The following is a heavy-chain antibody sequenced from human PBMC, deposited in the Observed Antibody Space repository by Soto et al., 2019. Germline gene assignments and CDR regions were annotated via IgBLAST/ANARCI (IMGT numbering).Heavy chain of an antibody. J-gene: IGHJ4*02. CDR2: ISYDGSNK. Sequence: PGGSLRLSCAASGFTFSSYGMHWVRQAPGKGLEWVAVISYDGSNKYYADSVKGRFTISRDNSKNTLYLQINSLRAEDTAVYYCAKGRPGGQQLVLAYFDYWGQGTLVTVS. D-gene: IGHD6-13*01. CDR1: GFTFSSYG. V-gene: IGHV3-30*18. CDR3: AKGRPGGQQLVLAYFDY.